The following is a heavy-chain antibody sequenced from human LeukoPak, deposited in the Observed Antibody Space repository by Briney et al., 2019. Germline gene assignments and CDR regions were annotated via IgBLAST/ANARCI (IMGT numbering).Heavy chain of an antibody. J-gene: IGHJ5*02. Sequence: ASVRVSCKASGYTFTSYGISWVRQAPGQGLEWMGWISAYNGSTNYAQKFQGRVTMTRDTSTRTAYMELSSLRSDDTAVYYCARVFTIATIATWFDPWGQGTLVTVSS. V-gene: IGHV1-18*01. D-gene: IGHD1-26*01. CDR1: GYTFTSYG. CDR3: ARVFTIATIATWFDP. CDR2: ISAYNGST.